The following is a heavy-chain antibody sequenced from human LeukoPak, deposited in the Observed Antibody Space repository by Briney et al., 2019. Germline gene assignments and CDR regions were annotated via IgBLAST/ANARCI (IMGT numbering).Heavy chain of an antibody. V-gene: IGHV4-4*09. CDR1: GGSISSYY. Sequence: PSETLSLTCTVSGGSISSYYWSWIRQPPGKGLEWIGYIYTSGSTNYNPSLKSRVTISVDTSKNQFSLKLSSVTAADTAVYYCARLCRVAGPYYYYYMDVWGEGTTVTVSS. D-gene: IGHD6-19*01. CDR2: IYTSGST. J-gene: IGHJ6*03. CDR3: ARLCRVAGPYYYYYMDV.